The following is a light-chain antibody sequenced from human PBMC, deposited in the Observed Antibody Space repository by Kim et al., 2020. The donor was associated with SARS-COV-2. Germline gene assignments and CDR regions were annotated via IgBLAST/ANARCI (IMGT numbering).Light chain of an antibody. CDR1: RLEQQY. CDR2: QDT. J-gene: IGLJ2*01. CDR3: QVWDSTTTV. V-gene: IGLV3-1*01. Sequence: SVSPRQHASLPWSGERLEQQYVCLYPHKPGESPEVVIYQDTQRPSGIPVRFSGYNSGNTATLTISGTQDVDEADYYCQVWDSTTTVFGGGTQLTVL.